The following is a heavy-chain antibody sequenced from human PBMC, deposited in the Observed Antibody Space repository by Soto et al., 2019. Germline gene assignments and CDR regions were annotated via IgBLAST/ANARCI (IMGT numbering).Heavy chain of an antibody. CDR1: GGSFSGYY. CDR2: INHSGST. V-gene: IGHV4-34*01. J-gene: IGHJ6*02. CDR3: ASSRRYSSGWSWYYGMDV. D-gene: IGHD6-19*01. Sequence: ETLSLTCAVYGGSFSGYYWSWIRQPPGKGLEWIGEINHSGSTNYNPSLKSRVTISVDTSKNQFSLKLSSVTAADTAVYYCASSRRYSSGWSWYYGMDVWGQGTTVTVSS.